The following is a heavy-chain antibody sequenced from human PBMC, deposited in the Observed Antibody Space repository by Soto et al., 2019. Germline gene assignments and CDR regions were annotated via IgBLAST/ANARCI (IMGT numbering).Heavy chain of an antibody. CDR2: IYTSGST. CDR3: AREEVELRLSAFHI. D-gene: IGHD1-7*01. J-gene: IGHJ3*02. V-gene: IGHV4-4*07. Sequence: SETLSLTCTVSGGSISSYYWSWIRQPAGKGLEWIGRIYTSGSTNYNPSLKSRVTMSVDTSKNQFSLKLSSVTAADTAVYYCAREEVELRLSAFHIWGQGTMVTLSS. CDR1: GGSISSYY.